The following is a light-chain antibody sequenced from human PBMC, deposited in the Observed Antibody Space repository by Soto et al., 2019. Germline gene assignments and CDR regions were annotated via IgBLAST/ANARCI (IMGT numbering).Light chain of an antibody. CDR1: SSDVGGYNY. CDR2: DVS. Sequence: QSVLTQPRSVSGSPGQSVTISCTGTSSDVGGYNYVSWYQQHPGKAPKLMIYDVSKRPSGVPDRFSGSKSGNTASLTISGLQAEDEADYYCSSYAGSDTFVVFGGGTKLTVL. J-gene: IGLJ2*01. CDR3: SSYAGSDTFVV. V-gene: IGLV2-11*01.